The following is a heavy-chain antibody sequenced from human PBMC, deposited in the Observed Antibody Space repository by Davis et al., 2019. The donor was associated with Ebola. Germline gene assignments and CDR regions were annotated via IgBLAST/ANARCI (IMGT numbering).Heavy chain of an antibody. CDR2: ISSSGSTI. Sequence: GESLKISCAASGFTFSDYYMSWIRQAPGEGLEWVSYISSSGSTIYYADSVKGRFTISRDNAKNSVFLQMNSLRDEDTAVYYCARSTGYLDYWGQGTLVTVSS. D-gene: IGHD2-2*01. CDR1: GFTFSDYY. V-gene: IGHV3-11*04. J-gene: IGHJ4*02. CDR3: ARSTGYLDY.